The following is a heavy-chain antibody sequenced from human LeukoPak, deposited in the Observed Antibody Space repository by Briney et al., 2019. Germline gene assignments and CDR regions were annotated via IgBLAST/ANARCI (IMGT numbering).Heavy chain of an antibody. Sequence: GGSLRLSCAASGFTFSNYAMIWVRQAPGRGLEWVSAICSGGGGTLYADSVKGRFTISRDNSKNTLFLQMNNMRAEDTAVHYCARDPNGDYVGAFEMWGPGTKVTVS. CDR3: ARDPNGDYVGAFEM. CDR2: ICSGGGGT. D-gene: IGHD4-17*01. V-gene: IGHV3-23*01. J-gene: IGHJ3*02. CDR1: GFTFSNYA.